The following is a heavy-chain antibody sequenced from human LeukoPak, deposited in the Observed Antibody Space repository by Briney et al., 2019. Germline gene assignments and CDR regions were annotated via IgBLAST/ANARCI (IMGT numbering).Heavy chain of an antibody. Sequence: SETLSLTCTVSGGSINSGSYYWSWIRQPAGKGLEWIGRVLTSGTTNYNPSLKSRVTISVDTSKNQFSLKLSSVTAADTAVYYCARDSLMQGWLLRPGGFDPWGQGTLVTVSS. D-gene: IGHD3-22*01. J-gene: IGHJ5*02. CDR3: ARDSLMQGWLLRPGGFDP. V-gene: IGHV4-61*02. CDR1: GGSINSGSYY. CDR2: VLTSGTT.